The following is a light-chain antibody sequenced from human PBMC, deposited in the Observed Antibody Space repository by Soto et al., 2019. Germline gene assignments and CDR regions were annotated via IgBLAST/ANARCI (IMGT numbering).Light chain of an antibody. CDR1: QSININ. V-gene: IGKV3-15*01. CDR2: GAS. J-gene: IGKJ1*01. CDR3: QQHNNWPPT. Sequence: EIVMTQSPATLSVSPKEKNNLSCRASQSININLAWYQRKPGQSPRLLFSGASTRATGVPVRFSGSGSGTEFTLSISSLQSEDFAVYFCQQHNNWPPTFGQGTKVDIK.